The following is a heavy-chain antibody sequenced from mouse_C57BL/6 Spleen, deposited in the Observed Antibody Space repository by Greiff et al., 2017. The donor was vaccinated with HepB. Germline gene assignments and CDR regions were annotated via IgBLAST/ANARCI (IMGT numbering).Heavy chain of an antibody. CDR2: ISSGGSYT. Sequence: EVMLVESGGDLVKPGGSLKLSCAASGFTFSSYGMSWVRQTPDKRLEWVATISSGGSYTYYPDSVKGRFTISRDNAKNTLYLQMSSLKSEDTAMYYCARRLTAQATGFDYWGQGTTLTVSS. CDR3: ARRLTAQATGFDY. J-gene: IGHJ2*01. V-gene: IGHV5-6*02. D-gene: IGHD3-2*02. CDR1: GFTFSSYG.